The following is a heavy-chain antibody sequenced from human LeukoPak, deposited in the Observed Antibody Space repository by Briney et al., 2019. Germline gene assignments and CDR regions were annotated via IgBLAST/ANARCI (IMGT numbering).Heavy chain of an antibody. CDR2: ITSDSNYI. Sequence: GGSLRLSCAASRFTFSSHSMNWVRQAPGKGLEWVSSITSDSNYIYYADSVKGRFTISRDNAKNSLYLQMNSLRAEDTAVYYCASHPPPYYYYYYMDVWGKGTTVTISS. J-gene: IGHJ6*03. CDR3: ASHPPPYYYYYYMDV. CDR1: RFTFSSHS. V-gene: IGHV3-21*01.